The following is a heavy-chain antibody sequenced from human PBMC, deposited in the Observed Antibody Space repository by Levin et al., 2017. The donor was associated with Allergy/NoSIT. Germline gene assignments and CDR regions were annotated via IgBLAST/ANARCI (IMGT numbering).Heavy chain of an antibody. Sequence: GGSLRLSCAASGFTFSNYWMGWVRQAPGKGLEWVANINQDGDGKYYVDSVKGRFTISRDNAKNSLHLHMNSLRAEDTAVYYCARDRGTGTTEFDSWGQGTLVTVSS. CDR1: GFTFSNYW. J-gene: IGHJ4*02. V-gene: IGHV3-7*01. D-gene: IGHD1-1*01. CDR3: ARDRGTGTTEFDS. CDR2: INQDGDGK.